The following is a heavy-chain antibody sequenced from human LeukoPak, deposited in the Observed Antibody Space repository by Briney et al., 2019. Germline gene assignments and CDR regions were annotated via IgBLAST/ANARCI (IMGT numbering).Heavy chain of an antibody. CDR3: AKSRYVWGSYRYCPDY. CDR1: GFTFSSYG. J-gene: IGHJ4*02. CDR2: IRYDGSNK. Sequence: PWGSLRLSCAASGFTFSSYGMHWVRQAPGKGLEWVAFIRYDGSNKYYADSVKGRFTISRDNAKNSLYLQMNSLRAEDTAVYYCAKSRYVWGSYRYCPDYWGQGTLVTVSS. V-gene: IGHV3-30*02. D-gene: IGHD3-16*02.